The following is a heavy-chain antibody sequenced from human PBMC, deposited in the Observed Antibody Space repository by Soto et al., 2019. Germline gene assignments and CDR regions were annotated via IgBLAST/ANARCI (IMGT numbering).Heavy chain of an antibody. V-gene: IGHV4-59*08. D-gene: IGHD2-15*01. Sequence: ETLSLTFTVSGGAISSYYWSWIRLPPGKGLEWIGYIHYTGSTDYNPSLKSRVTISVDASKNQFSLKLSSVTAADTAVYYCARHFCSGSGCYYFDYWGQGTLVTVSS. CDR2: IHYTGST. CDR1: GGAISSYY. CDR3: ARHFCSGSGCYYFDY. J-gene: IGHJ4*02.